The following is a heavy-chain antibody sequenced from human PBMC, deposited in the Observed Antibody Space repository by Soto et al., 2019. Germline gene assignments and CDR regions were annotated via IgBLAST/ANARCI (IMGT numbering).Heavy chain of an antibody. Sequence: SETPSLTCSVSGCPLNSGGYYWRWVRQHPGKGLEGIGYIYYSGRTNYNPSLKSRVIISVDSSKNHFSLRLSSVTAADTAVYYCAREMSPQKAAGPFYYYYGMDVWGQGTTVTVSS. CDR3: AREMSPQKAAGPFYYYYGMDV. CDR2: IYYSGRT. J-gene: IGHJ6*02. D-gene: IGHD6-13*01. V-gene: IGHV4-31*02. CDR1: GCPLNSGGYY.